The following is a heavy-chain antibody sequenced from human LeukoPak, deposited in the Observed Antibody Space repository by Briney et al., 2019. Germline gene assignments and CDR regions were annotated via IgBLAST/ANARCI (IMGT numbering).Heavy chain of an antibody. V-gene: IGHV3-7*03. CDR2: INHNGNVN. J-gene: IGHJ6*02. CDR3: ARGGGLDV. D-gene: IGHD3-16*01. Sequence: GGSLRLSCAASGFTFSSYWMNWARQAPGKGLEWVASINHNGNVNYYVDSVRGRFTISSDNAKNSLYLQMSNLRAEDTAVYFCARGGGLDVWGQGATVTVSS. CDR1: GFTFSSYW.